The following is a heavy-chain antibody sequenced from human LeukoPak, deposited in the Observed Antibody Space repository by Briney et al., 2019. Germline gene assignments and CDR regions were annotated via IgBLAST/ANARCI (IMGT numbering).Heavy chain of an antibody. CDR2: ISSSGSTI. CDR1: GFTFSSYE. Sequence: LTGGSLRLSCAASGFTFSSYEMNWVRQAPGKGLEWVSYISSSGSTIYYADSVKGRFTISRDNAKNSLYLQMNSLRAEDTTVYYCARDRYCSGGSCYFGHYYYYMDVWGKGTTVTVSS. D-gene: IGHD2-15*01. J-gene: IGHJ6*03. V-gene: IGHV3-48*03. CDR3: ARDRYCSGGSCYFGHYYYYMDV.